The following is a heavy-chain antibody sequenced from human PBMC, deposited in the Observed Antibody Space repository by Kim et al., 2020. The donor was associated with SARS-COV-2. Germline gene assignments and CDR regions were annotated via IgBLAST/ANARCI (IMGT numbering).Heavy chain of an antibody. Sequence: GGSLRLSCAASGFTFSSYSMNWVRQAPGKGLEWVSSISSSSSYIYYADSVKGRFTISRDNAKNSLYLQMNSLRAEHTAVYYCARDSYDYVWGSPRGDYWGQGTLVTVSS. CDR1: GFTFSSYS. D-gene: IGHD3-16*01. J-gene: IGHJ4*02. CDR2: ISSSSSYI. V-gene: IGHV3-21*01. CDR3: ARDSYDYVWGSPRGDY.